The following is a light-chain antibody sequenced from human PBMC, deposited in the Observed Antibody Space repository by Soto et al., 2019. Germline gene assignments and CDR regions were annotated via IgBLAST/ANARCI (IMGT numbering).Light chain of an antibody. CDR2: EVS. CDR1: TNDVGDYNY. J-gene: IGLJ1*01. CDR3: SSYSTTSTLV. Sequence: QSVLTQPGSVSGSPGQSITISCTGTTNDVGDYNYVAWYQQHSGKVPRLMIYEVSNRPPGVSYRFSGSKSGSTASLTISGLQAEDEADYYCSSYSTTSTLVFGSGTKVTVL. V-gene: IGLV2-14*01.